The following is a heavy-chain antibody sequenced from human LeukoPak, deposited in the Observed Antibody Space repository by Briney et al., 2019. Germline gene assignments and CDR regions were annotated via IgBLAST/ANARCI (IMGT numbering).Heavy chain of an antibody. D-gene: IGHD6-13*01. J-gene: IGHJ6*03. Sequence: ASVKVSCKASGYTFTSYGISCVRQAPGQGLEWMGWINPNSGGTNYAQKFQGRVTMTRDTSISTAYMELSRLRSDDTAVYYCARSIAAAGELGYYYYYMDVWGKGTTVTVSS. V-gene: IGHV1-2*02. CDR3: ARSIAAAGELGYYYYYMDV. CDR2: INPNSGGT. CDR1: GYTFTSYG.